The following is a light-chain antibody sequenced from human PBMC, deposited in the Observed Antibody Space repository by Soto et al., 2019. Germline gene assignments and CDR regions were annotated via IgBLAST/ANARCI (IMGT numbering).Light chain of an antibody. CDR1: QIVSSR. CDR2: DAS. J-gene: IGKJ4*01. V-gene: IGKV1-5*01. Sequence: DIHMHQSPSTLSASVGDRVTITCRASQIVSSRLAWYQQNPGKATKVLIYDASSLNIGVPSRFSGSGSETDFTLTISSLQPEEFAIYYCKKYNSFSLTVGGGNKVDIK. CDR3: KKYNSFSLT.